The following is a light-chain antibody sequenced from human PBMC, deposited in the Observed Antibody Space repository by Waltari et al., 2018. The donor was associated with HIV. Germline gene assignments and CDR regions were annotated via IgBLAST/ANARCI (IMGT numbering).Light chain of an antibody. CDR3: SSYRSSNYSRV. CDR2: DVT. CDR1: TSDVGGYKY. Sequence: QSALTQPASVSWSPGQSITISCTGTTSDVGGYKYVSWYQKKPGKAPQLIIYDVTNRPAGVSNRFSGSKSGNTASLTIAGLQAEDEADYYCSSYRSSNYSRVFGGGTKLTVL. J-gene: IGLJ3*02. V-gene: IGLV2-14*01.